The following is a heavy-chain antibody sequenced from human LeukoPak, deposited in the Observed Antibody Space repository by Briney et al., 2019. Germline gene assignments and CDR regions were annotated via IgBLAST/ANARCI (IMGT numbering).Heavy chain of an antibody. D-gene: IGHD3-22*01. CDR3: ASVITSPAYYYYYMDV. J-gene: IGHJ6*03. Sequence: GGCLRLSCAASGFTFSSYSMNWVRQAPGKGLEWVSSISSSSSYTYYADSLKGRFTISRDNAKNSLYLQMTSLRAEDTAVYYCASVITSPAYYYYYMDVWGKGTTVTVSS. CDR1: GFTFSSYS. V-gene: IGHV3-21*01. CDR2: ISSSSSYT.